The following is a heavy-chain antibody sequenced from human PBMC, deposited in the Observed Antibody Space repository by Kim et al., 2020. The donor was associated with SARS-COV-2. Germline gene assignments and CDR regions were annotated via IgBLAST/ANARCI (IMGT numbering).Heavy chain of an antibody. D-gene: IGHD5-12*01. CDR3: ARDPRSSGYDYSWFDP. Sequence: GGSLRLSCAASGFTFSSYSMNWVRQAPGKGLEWVSSISSSSSYIYYADSVKGRFTISRDNAKNSLYLQMNSLRAEDTAVYYCARDPRSSGYDYSWFDPWGQGTLVTVSS. J-gene: IGHJ5*02. V-gene: IGHV3-21*01. CDR1: GFTFSSYS. CDR2: ISSSSSYI.